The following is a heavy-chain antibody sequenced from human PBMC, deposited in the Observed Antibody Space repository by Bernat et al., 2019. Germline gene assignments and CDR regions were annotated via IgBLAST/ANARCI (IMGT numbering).Heavy chain of an antibody. D-gene: IGHD6-19*01. CDR1: GFAFNSYI. CDR2: ISGSGGST. J-gene: IGHJ4*02. CDR3: VKGVRIEVAGNFDY. Sequence: EVQLVESGGGLVKPGGSLRLSCAASGFAFNSYIMSWVRQAPGKGLEWVSIISGSGGSTSYADSVKGRFTISRDNSKHTVFLQMNNLRAEDTAVYYCVKGVRIEVAGNFDYWGQGTLVTVSS. V-gene: IGHV3-23*04.